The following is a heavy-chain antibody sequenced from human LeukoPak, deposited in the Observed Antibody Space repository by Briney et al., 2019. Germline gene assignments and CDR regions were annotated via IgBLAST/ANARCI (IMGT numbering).Heavy chain of an antibody. V-gene: IGHV3-11*01. J-gene: IGHJ5*02. CDR2: ISSSGSTI. CDR3: ARGECSSSPGSNWFDP. D-gene: IGHD6-6*01. Sequence: GGSLRLSCAASGFTFSDYYMSWIRQAPGKGLEWVSYISSSGSTIYYADSVKGRFTISRDNAKNSLYLQMNSLRAEDTAVYYCARGECSSSPGSNWFDPWGQGTLVTVSS. CDR1: GFTFSDYY.